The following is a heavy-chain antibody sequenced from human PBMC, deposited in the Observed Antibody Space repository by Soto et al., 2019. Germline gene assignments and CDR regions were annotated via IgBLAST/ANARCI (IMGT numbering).Heavy chain of an antibody. CDR3: AGQTFTIAAASYGRSNWFDP. CDR1: GGSISNYY. J-gene: IGHJ5*02. D-gene: IGHD6-25*01. V-gene: IGHV4-59*08. Sequence: TSETLSLTCTVSGGSISNYYWSWIRQPPGKGLEWIGYIYYSGSTNYNPSLKSRVTISVDTSKNEFSLRLNSVTAADTAVYYCAGQTFTIAAASYGRSNWFDPWGPGTLVTVSS. CDR2: IYYSGST.